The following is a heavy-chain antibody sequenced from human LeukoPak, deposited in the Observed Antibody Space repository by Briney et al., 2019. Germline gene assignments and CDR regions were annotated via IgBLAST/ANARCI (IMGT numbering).Heavy chain of an antibody. J-gene: IGHJ3*02. D-gene: IGHD2-2*01. Sequence: GGSLRLSCAASGFTFSSYDMHWVRQATGKGLEWVSAIGTAGDTYYPGSVKGRFTISRENAKNSLYLQMNSLRAEDTAVYFCARDWGYERTHAFDIWGQGTMVTVSS. CDR3: ARDWGYERTHAFDI. CDR1: GFTFSSYD. V-gene: IGHV3-13*01. CDR2: IGTAGDT.